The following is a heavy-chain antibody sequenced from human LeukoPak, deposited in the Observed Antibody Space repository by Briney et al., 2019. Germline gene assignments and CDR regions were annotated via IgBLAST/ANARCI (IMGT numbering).Heavy chain of an antibody. CDR3: ARYYDSSRYYYDAFDI. V-gene: IGHV4-39*01. Sequence: SETLSLPCTVSGGSISSSSYYWGWIRQPPGKGLEWIGSIYYSGSTYYNPSLKSRVTISVDTSKNQFSLKLSPVTAADTAVYYCARYYDSSRYYYDAFDIWGQGTMVTVSS. CDR2: IYYSGST. CDR1: GGSISSSSYY. J-gene: IGHJ3*02. D-gene: IGHD3-22*01.